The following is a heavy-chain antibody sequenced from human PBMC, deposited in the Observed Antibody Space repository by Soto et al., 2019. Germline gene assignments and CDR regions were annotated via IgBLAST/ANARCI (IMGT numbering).Heavy chain of an antibody. V-gene: IGHV1-2*02. D-gene: IGHD3-3*01. Sequence: ASVKVSCKASGYTFTGYFMDWGRQAPGQGLEWMGWINSNIGATKYAQKLQGRVTLSRDTSISTAYMELSGLRSDDTAVYYCARGGGTILAPLPWGQGTLVTVSS. CDR1: GYTFTGYF. J-gene: IGHJ5*02. CDR2: INSNIGAT. CDR3: ARGGGTILAPLP.